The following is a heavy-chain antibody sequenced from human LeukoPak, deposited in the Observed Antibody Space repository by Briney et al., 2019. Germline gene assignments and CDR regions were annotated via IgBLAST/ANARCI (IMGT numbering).Heavy chain of an antibody. Sequence: GGSLRLSCAASGFTFSSYSMTWVRQAPGKGLEWISYITSSGTGIDHADSVKGRFTISRDNAKNSLCLQMSSLRDEDTAVYYCARAGYPNGWHATDDYGGQGTLATVS. CDR3: ARAGYPNGWHATDDY. CDR2: ITSSGTGI. CDR1: GFTFSSYS. J-gene: IGHJ4*02. D-gene: IGHD6-19*01. V-gene: IGHV3-48*02.